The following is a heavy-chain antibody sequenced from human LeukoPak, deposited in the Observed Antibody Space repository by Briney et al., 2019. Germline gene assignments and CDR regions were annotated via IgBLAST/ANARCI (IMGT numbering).Heavy chain of an antibody. J-gene: IGHJ6*03. CDR3: ARLNVDTAMVTYYYYMDV. Sequence: SETLSLTCSVSDDSITMYYWTWIRQPPGKGLEWIGYVDHTGSTNFNPSLNGRVSISRDTSKNLFSLKLSSVTAADTAVYYCARLNVDTAMVTYYYYMDVWGKGTTVTVSS. CDR1: DDSITMYY. CDR2: VDHTGST. D-gene: IGHD5-18*01. V-gene: IGHV4-59*12.